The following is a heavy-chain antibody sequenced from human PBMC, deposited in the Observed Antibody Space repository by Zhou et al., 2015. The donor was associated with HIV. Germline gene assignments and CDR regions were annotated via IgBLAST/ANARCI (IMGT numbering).Heavy chain of an antibody. CDR1: GGTFSSYA. V-gene: IGHV1-69*01. CDR3: AMGIVVVPAAMLPYFDY. D-gene: IGHD2-2*03. Sequence: QVQLVQSGAEVKKPGSSVKVSCKASGGTFSSYAISWVRQAPGQGLEWMGGIIPIFGTANYAQKFQGRVTITADESTSTAYMELSSLRSEDTAVYYCAMGIVVVPAAMLPYFDYWGQGTLVTVSS. CDR2: IIPIFGTA. J-gene: IGHJ4*02.